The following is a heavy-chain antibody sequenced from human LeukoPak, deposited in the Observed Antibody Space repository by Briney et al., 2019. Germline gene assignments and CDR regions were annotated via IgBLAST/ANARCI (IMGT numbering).Heavy chain of an antibody. CDR1: GFTFGNYA. V-gene: IGHV3-64D*09. J-gene: IGHJ4*02. CDR2: ISSNGGTT. CDR3: VKDVRVYPFDSYFEY. Sequence: GGSLRLSCSASGFTFGNYAVHWVRQAPGKGLEFVSAISSNGGTTYYADSVKGRFTISRDNSKNTLFLQMSSLRAEDTAVYYCVKDVRVYPFDSYFEYWGQGTLVTVSS. D-gene: IGHD2-8*01.